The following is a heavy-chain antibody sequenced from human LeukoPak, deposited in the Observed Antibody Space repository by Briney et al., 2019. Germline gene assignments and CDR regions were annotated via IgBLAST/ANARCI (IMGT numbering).Heavy chain of an antibody. CDR3: ARDLPGITIFGAFEY. CDR2: IKQDGSEK. J-gene: IGHJ4*02. V-gene: IGHV3-7*01. Sequence: GGSLRLSCAASGFTFSSYGMSWVRQAPGKGLEWVANIKQDGSEKYYVDSVKGRFTISRDNSKNTLYLQMNSLRAEDTAVYYCARDLPGITIFGAFEYWGQGTLVTVSS. CDR1: GFTFSSYG. D-gene: IGHD3-3*01.